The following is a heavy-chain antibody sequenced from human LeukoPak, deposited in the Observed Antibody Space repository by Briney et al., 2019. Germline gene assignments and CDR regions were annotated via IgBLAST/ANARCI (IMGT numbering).Heavy chain of an antibody. Sequence: GGSLRLSCAASGFTFSSYWMHWVRQAPGKGLVWVSRINSDGSSTSYADSVKGRFTISRDNAKNSLYLQMNSLRAEDTAVYYCARARTRYSGSYGGAFDIWGQGTMVTVSS. J-gene: IGHJ3*02. CDR2: INSDGSST. D-gene: IGHD1-26*01. CDR1: GFTFSSYW. CDR3: ARARTRYSGSYGGAFDI. V-gene: IGHV3-74*01.